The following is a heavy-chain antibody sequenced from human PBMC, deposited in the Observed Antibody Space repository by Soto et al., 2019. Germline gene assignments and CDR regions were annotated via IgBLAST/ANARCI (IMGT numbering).Heavy chain of an antibody. CDR2: ISPEGSEK. CDR1: GFTFSSDG. CDR3: ARGNRIQLWSLDY. Sequence: GGSLRLSCAASGFTFSSDGMHWVRQAPGKGLEWVANISPEGSEKRSVDSMKGRSAISRDNAKNSVSLLMSSLRSDDTAVYYCARGNRIQLWSLDYWGQGTLVTVSS. J-gene: IGHJ4*02. V-gene: IGHV3-7*05. D-gene: IGHD5-18*01.